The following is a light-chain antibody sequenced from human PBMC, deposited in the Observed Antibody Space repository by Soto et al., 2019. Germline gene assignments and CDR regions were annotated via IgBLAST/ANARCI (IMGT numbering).Light chain of an antibody. CDR1: QSITTW. V-gene: IGKV1-5*03. Sequence: DIRLTQSPSTLSASVGDTVTITCRASQSITTWLAWYQQKPGKGPNLLIYKASTLVSGVPATFSGGGSGTEFTLNNTGLQPDYFATYYCQQYNSYFRTFGQGTKVQVK. J-gene: IGKJ1*01. CDR3: QQYNSYFRT. CDR2: KAS.